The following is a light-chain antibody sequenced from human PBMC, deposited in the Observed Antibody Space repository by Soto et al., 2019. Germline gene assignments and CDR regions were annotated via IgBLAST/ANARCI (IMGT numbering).Light chain of an antibody. J-gene: IGKJ1*01. V-gene: IGKV1-39*01. CDR1: QSISKF. Sequence: DIPMTQSPSSLSASVGDRITITCRSSQSISKFLNWYQQKPGKAPKLLIYGASSLQRGVPSRFSGSGSGTDFTLTISNLQPEDSASYYCQQSDSIPRTFGQGTKVEI. CDR2: GAS. CDR3: QQSDSIPRT.